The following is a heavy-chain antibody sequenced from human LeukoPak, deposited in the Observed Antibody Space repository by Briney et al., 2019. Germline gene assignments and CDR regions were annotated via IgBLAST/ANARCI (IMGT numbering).Heavy chain of an antibody. D-gene: IGHD3-22*01. CDR3: AREKIRRYYDSSGPKPFDY. CDR2: IIPIFGTA. Sequence: SVKVSCKASGGTFSSYAISWVRQAPGQGLEWMGGIIPIFGTANYAQKLQGRVTMTTDTSTSTAYMELRSLRSDDTAVYYCAREKIRRYYDSSGPKPFDYWGQGTLVTVSS. J-gene: IGHJ4*02. V-gene: IGHV1-69*05. CDR1: GGTFSSYA.